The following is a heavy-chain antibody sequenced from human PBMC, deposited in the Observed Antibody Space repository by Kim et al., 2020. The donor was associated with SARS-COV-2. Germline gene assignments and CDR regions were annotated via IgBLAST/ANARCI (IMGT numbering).Heavy chain of an antibody. V-gene: IGHV3-33*08. D-gene: IGHD1-1*01. CDR3: ARIPPVEEGAFDI. J-gene: IGHJ3*02. CDR1: GFTFSSYG. CDR2: IWYDGSNK. Sequence: GGSLRLSCAASGFTFSSYGMHWVRQAPGKGLEWVAVIWYDGSNKYYADSVKGRFTISRDNSKNTLYLQMNSLRAEDTAVYYCARIPPVEEGAFDIWGQGTMVTVSS.